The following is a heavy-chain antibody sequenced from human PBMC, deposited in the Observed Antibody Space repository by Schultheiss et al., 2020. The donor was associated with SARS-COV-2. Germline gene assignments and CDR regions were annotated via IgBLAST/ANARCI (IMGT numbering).Heavy chain of an antibody. CDR3: ARGYSSSWYGAFDI. CDR2: IYYSGST. D-gene: IGHD6-13*01. J-gene: IGHJ3*02. V-gene: IGHV4-39*01. CDR1: GGSISSSSYY. Sequence: SQTLSLTCTVSGGSISSSSYYWGWIRQPPGKGLEWIGSIYYSGSTYYNPSLKSRVTISVDTSKNQFSLKLSSVTAADTAVYYCARGYSSSWYGAFDIWGQGTMVTVS.